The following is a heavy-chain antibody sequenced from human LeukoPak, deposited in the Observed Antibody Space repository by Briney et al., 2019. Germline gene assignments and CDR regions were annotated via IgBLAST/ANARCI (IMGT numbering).Heavy chain of an antibody. CDR2: IIPIFGTA. V-gene: IGHV1-69*13. J-gene: IGHJ4*02. CDR3: ARVRYYDFWSGYYNY. D-gene: IGHD3-3*01. Sequence: VASVKVSCKASGGTFSSYAISWVRQAPGQGLEWMGGIIPIFGTANYAQKFQGRVTITADESMSTAYMELSSLRSEDTAVYYCARVRYYDFWSGYYNYWGQGTLVTVSS. CDR1: GGTFSSYA.